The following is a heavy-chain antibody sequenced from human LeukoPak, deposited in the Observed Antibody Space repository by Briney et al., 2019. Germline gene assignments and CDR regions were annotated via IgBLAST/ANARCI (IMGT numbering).Heavy chain of an antibody. D-gene: IGHD4-4*01. Sequence: GGSLRLSRVPYNFTFKAYNMNWVRQAAGKGLEWISYITYSSNTISYADSVRGRFSVSRDNDKDAVYLQLNSVTDEDTAIYYCARDWGYGYSDQWGQGTLVTVSS. CDR3: ARDWGYGYSDQ. V-gene: IGHV3-48*02. CDR1: NFTFKAYN. J-gene: IGHJ4*02. CDR2: ITYSSNTI.